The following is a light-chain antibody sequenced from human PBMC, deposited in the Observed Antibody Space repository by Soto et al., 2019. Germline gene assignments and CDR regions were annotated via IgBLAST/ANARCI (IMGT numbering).Light chain of an antibody. V-gene: IGKV1-16*02. J-gene: IGKJ2*01. Sequence: DIQMTQSPASLTASVGHSVSITCSASQGISNYLAWFQQKPRKAPKSLIYAASSLQRGVPSKCSGSRSGTDFTLTISSLQPEDFAAYYCQQYYISPVTFGQGTKLYIK. CDR2: AAS. CDR1: QGISNY. CDR3: QQYYISPVT.